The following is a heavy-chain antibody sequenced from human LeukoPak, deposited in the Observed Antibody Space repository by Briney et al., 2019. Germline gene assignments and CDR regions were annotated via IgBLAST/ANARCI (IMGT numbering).Heavy chain of an antibody. CDR1: GYTFTGHY. D-gene: IGHD6-13*01. J-gene: IGHJ4*02. V-gene: IGHV1-2*02. CDR2: INPKNAGT. Sequence: ASVKVFCKASGYTFTGHYLHWVRQAPGQGLEWMGWINPKNAGTNFAQRFQGRVTMTRDTSISTVYMELSRLRSDDTALCYCARTLYIAAVPGGFDYWGQGSLVTVSS. CDR3: ARTLYIAAVPGGFDY.